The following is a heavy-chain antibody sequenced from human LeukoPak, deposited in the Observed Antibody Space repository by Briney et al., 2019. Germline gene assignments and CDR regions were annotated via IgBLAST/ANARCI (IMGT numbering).Heavy chain of an antibody. CDR1: GGTFSSYA. Sequence: ASVKVSCKASGGTFSSYAISWVRQAPGQGLEWMGGIIPIFGTANYAQKFQGRVTITADESTSTAYMELSSLRSDDTAVYYCARCPHRRGSCPHFDYWGQGTLVTVSS. CDR3: ARCPHRRGSCPHFDY. D-gene: IGHD2-2*01. J-gene: IGHJ4*02. V-gene: IGHV1-69*01. CDR2: IIPIFGTA.